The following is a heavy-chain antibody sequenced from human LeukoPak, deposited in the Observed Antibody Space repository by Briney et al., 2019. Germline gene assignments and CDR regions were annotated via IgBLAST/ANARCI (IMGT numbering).Heavy chain of an antibody. CDR3: TTALSQYSSGWYGNYFDY. J-gene: IGHJ4*02. D-gene: IGHD6-19*01. V-gene: IGHV3-15*01. CDR2: IKSKTDGGTT. CDR1: GFIFSNAW. Sequence: RTGGSLRLSCAASGFIFSNAWMTWVRQAPGKGLEWVGRIKSKTDGGTTDYAAPVKGGFTISRDDSKNTLYLQMNSLKTEDTAVYYCTTALSQYSSGWYGNYFDYWGQGTLVTVSS.